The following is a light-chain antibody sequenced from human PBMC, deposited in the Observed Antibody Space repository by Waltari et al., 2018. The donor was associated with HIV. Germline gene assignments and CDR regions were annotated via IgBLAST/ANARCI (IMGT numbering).Light chain of an antibody. CDR1: QRFLYSSNNKNY. CDR3: QQGYSNGIT. Sequence: DLMISQSPDSLAGSLGGRATIHCKSSQRFLYSSNNKNYLAWYQQKQGQPPKLLIYWASTRESGVTDRFSGSGAGTDFVLTISSLQPEDIATYYCQQGYSNGITFGGGTKVEIE. CDR2: WAS. J-gene: IGKJ4*01. V-gene: IGKV4-1*01.